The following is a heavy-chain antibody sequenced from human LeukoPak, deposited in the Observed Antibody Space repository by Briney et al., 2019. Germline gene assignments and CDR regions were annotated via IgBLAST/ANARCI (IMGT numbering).Heavy chain of an antibody. Sequence: PSETLSLTCNVSRGSISSDGHYRSWIRQRPGKGLEWMGYTYFTGSTYYNPSLQSRLIISADTSMTQFSLRLRSVTAADTAVYYCARVSFTYGPLDSWGPGILVTVSS. CDR3: ARVSFTYGPLDS. CDR1: RGSISSDGHY. V-gene: IGHV4-31*03. D-gene: IGHD4-17*01. J-gene: IGHJ4*02. CDR2: TYFTGST.